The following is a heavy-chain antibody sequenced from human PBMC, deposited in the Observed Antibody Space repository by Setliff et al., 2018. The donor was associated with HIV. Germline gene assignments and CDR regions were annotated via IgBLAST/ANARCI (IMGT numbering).Heavy chain of an antibody. CDR2: ISSDSNYI. D-gene: IGHD3-16*02. CDR1: GFTFSSYT. J-gene: IGHJ4*02. V-gene: IGHV3-21*01. Sequence: GGSLRLSCAASGFTFSSYTMNWVSQAPGKGLEWVSSISSDSNYIYYADSVRGRFTISRDNAKNSLYLQMNSLRAEDTALYYCTGHNSYRIADWGQGTLVTVSS. CDR3: TGHNSYRIAD.